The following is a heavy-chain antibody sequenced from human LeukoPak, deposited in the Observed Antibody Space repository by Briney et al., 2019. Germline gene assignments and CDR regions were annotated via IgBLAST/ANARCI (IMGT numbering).Heavy chain of an antibody. D-gene: IGHD4-11*01. CDR1: GGTFSSYA. J-gene: IGHJ4*02. CDR3: ARVREVTHYYFDY. Sequence: SVKVSCKASGGTFSSYAISWVRQAPGQGLEWMGGIIPIFGTANYAQKFQGKVTITADESTSTAYMELSSLRSEDTAVYYCARVREVTHYYFDYWGQGTLVTVSS. CDR2: IIPIFGTA. V-gene: IGHV1-69*13.